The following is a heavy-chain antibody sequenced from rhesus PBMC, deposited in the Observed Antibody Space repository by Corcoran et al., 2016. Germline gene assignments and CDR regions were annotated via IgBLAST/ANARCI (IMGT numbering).Heavy chain of an antibody. CDR2: IYGNSAST. Sequence: QVQLQESGPGLVKPSETLSLTCAVSGGSISGGYYWGWIRQHPGKGLEWIGNIYGNSASTYPNPPLKSRVTISKDTSKGQFSLKLSSVTAADTAVYYCARGIGVGIPYYFDYWGQGVLVTVSS. V-gene: IGHV4S7*01. D-gene: IGHD1-32*01. J-gene: IGHJ4*01. CDR1: GGSISGGYY. CDR3: ARGIGVGIPYYFDY.